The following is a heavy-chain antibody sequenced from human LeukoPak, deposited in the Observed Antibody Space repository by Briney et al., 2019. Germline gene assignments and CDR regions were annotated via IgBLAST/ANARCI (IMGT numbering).Heavy chain of an antibody. CDR3: ARGVYIAAAQYGY. CDR1: GVSMSGYY. Sequence: SETLSLTCTVSGVSMSGYYWSWIRQPPGKGLDLIGHIDSSGITVYNAPLKSRVTISIDTSRNQFSLALTSVTAADTAVYYCARGVYIAAAQYGYWGQGTLVTVSS. V-gene: IGHV4-59*08. J-gene: IGHJ4*02. D-gene: IGHD6-13*01. CDR2: IDSSGIT.